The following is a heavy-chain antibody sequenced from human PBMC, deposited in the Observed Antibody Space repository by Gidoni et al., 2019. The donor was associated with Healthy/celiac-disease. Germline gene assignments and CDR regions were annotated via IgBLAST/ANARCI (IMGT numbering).Heavy chain of an antibody. D-gene: IGHD4-17*01. J-gene: IGHJ4*02. CDR1: GFAFSSYE. Sequence: EVQLVESGGGLVQPGGSLRLSCAASGFAFSSYEMNWVRQAPGKGLEWVSYISSSGSTIYYADSVKGRFTISRDNAKNSLYLQMNSLRAEDTAVYYCARDPDYGGNSGGDYWGQGTLVTVSS. CDR2: ISSSGSTI. V-gene: IGHV3-48*03. CDR3: ARDPDYGGNSGGDY.